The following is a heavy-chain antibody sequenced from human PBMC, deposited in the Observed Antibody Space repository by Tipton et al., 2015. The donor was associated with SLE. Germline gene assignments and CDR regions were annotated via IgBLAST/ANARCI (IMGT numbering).Heavy chain of an antibody. CDR2: VYYGGST. J-gene: IGHJ3*01. CDR3: ARALPFNYDFWSGYSTDPFDV. V-gene: IGHV4-59*01. CDR1: GGSISSYY. Sequence: TLSLTCTVSGGSISSYYWSWIRQPPGKPLEWIGYVYYGGSTKYNPSLKSRVTTSVDTSKNQFSLKLTSVTAADTAVYYCARALPFNYDFWSGYSTDPFDVWGQGTMVTVSA. D-gene: IGHD3-3*01.